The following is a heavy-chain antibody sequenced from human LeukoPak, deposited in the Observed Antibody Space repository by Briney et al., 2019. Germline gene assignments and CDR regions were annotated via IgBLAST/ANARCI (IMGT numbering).Heavy chain of an antibody. V-gene: IGHV3-23*01. CDR3: AKSGGLSGSGRLAMDV. D-gene: IGHD3-10*01. CDR1: GFTFSTYA. Sequence: PGGSLRFSCAASGFTFSTYAMSWVRLAPGKGLEWVSGISGSGGSTYYADSVKGRFTSSRDNSNNTLYVQMNSLRVEDTAVYYCAKSGGLSGSGRLAMDVWGQGTTVTVSS. J-gene: IGHJ6*02. CDR2: ISGSGGST.